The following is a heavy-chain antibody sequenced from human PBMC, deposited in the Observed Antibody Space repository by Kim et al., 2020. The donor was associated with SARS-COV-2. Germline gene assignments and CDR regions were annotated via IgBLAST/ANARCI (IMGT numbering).Heavy chain of an antibody. D-gene: IGHD3-10*01. CDR3: ARDQATMVRGVNRGVDY. J-gene: IGHJ4*02. Sequence: GGSLRLSCAASGFTFSSYAMHWVRQAPGKGLEWVAVISYDGSNKYYADSVKGRFTISRDNSKNTLYLQMNSLRAEDTAVYYCARDQATMVRGVNRGVDYWGQGTLVTVSS. CDR1: GFTFSSYA. CDR2: ISYDGSNK. V-gene: IGHV3-30*04.